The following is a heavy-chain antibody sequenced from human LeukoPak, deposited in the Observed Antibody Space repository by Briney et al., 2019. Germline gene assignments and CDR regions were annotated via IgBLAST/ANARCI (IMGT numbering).Heavy chain of an antibody. CDR3: AKGRTIAVAGTLGY. Sequence: PGGSLRLSCAASGFTFDDYAMHWVRQAPGKGLEWVSGISWNSGSIGYADSVKGRFTISRDNAKNSLYLQMNSLRAEDTALYYCAKGRTIAVAGTLGYWGQGTLVTVSS. CDR1: GFTFDDYA. CDR2: ISWNSGSI. V-gene: IGHV3-9*01. D-gene: IGHD6-19*01. J-gene: IGHJ4*02.